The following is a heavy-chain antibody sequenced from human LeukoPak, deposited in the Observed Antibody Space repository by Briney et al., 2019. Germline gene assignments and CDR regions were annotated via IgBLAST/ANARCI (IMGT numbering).Heavy chain of an antibody. D-gene: IGHD3-10*01. CDR1: GGSISSYY. Sequence: SETLSLTCTVSGGSISSYYWSWIRQPPGKGLEWIEYIYYSGSTNYNPSLKSRVTISVDTSKNQFSLKLSSVAAADTAVYYCARRRYYGPKSHRRVGAFDIWGQGTMVTVSS. CDR3: ARRRYYGPKSHRRVGAFDI. CDR2: IYYSGST. V-gene: IGHV4-59*12. J-gene: IGHJ3*02.